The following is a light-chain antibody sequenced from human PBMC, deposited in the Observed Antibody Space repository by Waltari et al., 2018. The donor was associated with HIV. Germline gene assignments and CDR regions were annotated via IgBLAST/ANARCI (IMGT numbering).Light chain of an antibody. V-gene: IGLV1-44*01. Sequence: QSLLTQSPSASGTPGQRVNFTCFGTSSNIGSRSVNWYQHFPRTPPKLLIFSNKERPSRVPDRFSGAKSGASGAPAISGGHSQDEADYYCSTWDVTLNGVVYGGGTRLSVL. CDR2: SNK. J-gene: IGLJ2*01. CDR1: SSNIGSRS. CDR3: STWDVTLNGVV.